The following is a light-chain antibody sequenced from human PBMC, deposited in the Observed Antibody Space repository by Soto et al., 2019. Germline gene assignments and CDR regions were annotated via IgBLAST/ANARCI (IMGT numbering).Light chain of an antibody. CDR2: AAS. J-gene: IGKJ1*01. CDR1: QGISNY. CDR3: QKYNSAPWT. V-gene: IGKV1-27*01. Sequence: SSPSASVEESGPITCRASQGISNYIAWYHQKPGKVPKLLIYAASTLQSGVPSRFSGSGSGTDFTLTISSLQPEDVATYYCQKYNSAPWTFGQGTKV.